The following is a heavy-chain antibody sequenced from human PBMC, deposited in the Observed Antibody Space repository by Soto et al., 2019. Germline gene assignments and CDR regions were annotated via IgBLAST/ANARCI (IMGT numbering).Heavy chain of an antibody. Sequence: PGRSLRLSCAASGFIFNNYAMSWVRQAPGKVLEWVSTIGGSGTRTYYAESVKGRFTISRDNSKNTMYLQMNGLRAEDTAVYYCAKPSGLAAAGSAFDYWGQGTLVTVSS. CDR3: AKPSGLAAAGSAFDY. J-gene: IGHJ4*02. D-gene: IGHD6-13*01. CDR1: GFIFNNYA. CDR2: IGGSGTRT. V-gene: IGHV3-23*01.